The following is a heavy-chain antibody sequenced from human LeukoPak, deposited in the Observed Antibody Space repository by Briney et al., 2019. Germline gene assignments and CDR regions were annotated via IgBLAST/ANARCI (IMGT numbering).Heavy chain of an antibody. CDR3: AKDPTISHRYYFDY. CDR1: GFTFSSYA. Sequence: GGSLRLSCAASGFTFSSYAMSWVRQAPGKGLEWVAVISYDGSNKYYADSVKGRFTISRDNSKNTLYLQMNSLRAEDTAVYYCAKDPTISHRYYFDYWGQGTLVTVSS. J-gene: IGHJ4*02. V-gene: IGHV3-30*18. D-gene: IGHD3-3*01. CDR2: ISYDGSNK.